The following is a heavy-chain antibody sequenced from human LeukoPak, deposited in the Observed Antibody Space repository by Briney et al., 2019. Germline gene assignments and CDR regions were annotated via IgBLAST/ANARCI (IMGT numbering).Heavy chain of an antibody. D-gene: IGHD6-19*01. J-gene: IGHJ4*02. CDR2: ISGSGGGT. Sequence: GGSLRLSCATSAFTFNNYAMSWVRQAPGKGLDWVSSISGSGGGTYYADSVKGRSTISRDNSKNTLYLQMNSLRAEDTAVYYCAKGGSGWHGVTDYWGQGTLVTVSS. V-gene: IGHV3-23*01. CDR1: AFTFNNYA. CDR3: AKGGSGWHGVTDY.